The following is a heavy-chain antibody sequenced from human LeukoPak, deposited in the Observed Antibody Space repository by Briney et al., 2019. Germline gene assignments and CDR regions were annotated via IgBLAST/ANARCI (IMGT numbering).Heavy chain of an antibody. D-gene: IGHD2-21*02. CDR2: ISGSGGST. Sequence: GGSLRLSCAASGFTFSSYAVSWVRQAPGKGLEWVSAISGSGGSTYYADSVKGRFTISRDNSKNTLYLQMNSLRAEDTAVYYCAKDSSLSYCGGDCGAFDIWGQGTMVTVSS. V-gene: IGHV3-23*01. CDR3: AKDSSLSYCGGDCGAFDI. J-gene: IGHJ3*02. CDR1: GFTFSSYA.